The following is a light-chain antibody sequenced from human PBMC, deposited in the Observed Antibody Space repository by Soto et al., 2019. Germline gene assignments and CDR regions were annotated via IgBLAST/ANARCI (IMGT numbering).Light chain of an antibody. CDR2: GAS. Sequence: EIVLTQSPGTLSLSQGERATLSCRASQSVSNNYLAWYQQKPGQAPRLLIYGASNRATGIPDRFSGSGSGTDFTLTISRLEPEDFATYYCQHYNSYSEAFGQGTKVDIK. V-gene: IGKV3-20*01. CDR1: QSVSNNY. CDR3: QHYNSYSEA. J-gene: IGKJ1*01.